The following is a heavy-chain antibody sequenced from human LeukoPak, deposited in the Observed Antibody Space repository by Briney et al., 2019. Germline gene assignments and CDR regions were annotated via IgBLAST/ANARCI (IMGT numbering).Heavy chain of an antibody. V-gene: IGHV1-69*13. Sequence: ASMKVSCKVSGGTFSSYAISWVRQAPGQGLEWMGGIIPIFGTANYAQKFQGRVTITADESTSTAYMELSSLRSEDTAVYYCARAYSSSWYRRDWFDPWGQGTLVTVSS. J-gene: IGHJ5*02. CDR2: IIPIFGTA. D-gene: IGHD6-13*01. CDR1: GGTFSSYA. CDR3: ARAYSSSWYRRDWFDP.